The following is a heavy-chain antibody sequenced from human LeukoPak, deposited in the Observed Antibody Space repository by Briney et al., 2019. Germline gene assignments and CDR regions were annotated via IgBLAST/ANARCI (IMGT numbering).Heavy chain of an antibody. D-gene: IGHD3-10*01. V-gene: IGHV1-8*01. Sequence: ASVKVSCKASGYTFTSYDINWVRQATGQGLEWMGWMNPNSGNTGYAQKFQGRVTMTRNTSISTAYMELSSLRSEDTAVYYCARESSGNYYNPLGYMDVWGKGTTVTVSS. CDR2: MNPNSGNT. CDR1: GYTFTSYD. J-gene: IGHJ6*03. CDR3: ARESSGNYYNPLGYMDV.